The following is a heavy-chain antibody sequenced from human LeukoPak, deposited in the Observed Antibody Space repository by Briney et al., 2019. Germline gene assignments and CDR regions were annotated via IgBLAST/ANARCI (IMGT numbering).Heavy chain of an antibody. CDR2: ISSSGSTI. J-gene: IGHJ3*02. Sequence: GGSLRLSCAASGFTFSSYEMNWVRQAPGKGLEWVSYISSSGSTIYYADSVKGRFTISRDNAKNSLYLQMNSLRAEDTAVYYCASESALGATTDAFDIWGQGTMVTVSS. V-gene: IGHV3-48*03. CDR3: ASESALGATTDAFDI. D-gene: IGHD1-26*01. CDR1: GFTFSSYE.